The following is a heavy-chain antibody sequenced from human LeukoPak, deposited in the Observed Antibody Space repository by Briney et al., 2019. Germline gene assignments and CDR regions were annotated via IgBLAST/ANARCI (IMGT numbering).Heavy chain of an antibody. CDR1: GGTFSSYA. Sequence: ASVKVSCKASGGTFSSYAISWVRQAPGQGLEWMGGIIPIFGTANYAQKFQGRVTITADESTGTAYMELSSLRSEDTAVYYCARAHDYSNYVGYWGQGTLVTVSS. CDR3: ARAHDYSNYVGY. J-gene: IGHJ4*02. D-gene: IGHD4-11*01. V-gene: IGHV1-69*13. CDR2: IIPIFGTA.